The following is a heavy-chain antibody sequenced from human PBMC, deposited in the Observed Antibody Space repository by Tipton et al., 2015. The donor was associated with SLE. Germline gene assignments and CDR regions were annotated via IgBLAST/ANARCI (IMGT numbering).Heavy chain of an antibody. CDR3: ARDPYCSSTSCPGGY. CDR2: IYSGGST. J-gene: IGHJ4*02. Sequence: VQLVQSGGGLVQPGGSLRLSCAASGFTVSSNYMSWVRQAPGKGLEWVSVIYSGGSTYYADSVKGRFTISRDNSKNTLYLQMNSLRAEDTAVYYCARDPYCSSTSCPGGYWGQGTLVTVSS. D-gene: IGHD2-2*01. CDR1: GFTVSSNY. V-gene: IGHV3-53*04.